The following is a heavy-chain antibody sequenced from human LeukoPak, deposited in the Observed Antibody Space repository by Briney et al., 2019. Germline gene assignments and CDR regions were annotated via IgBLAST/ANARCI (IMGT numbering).Heavy chain of an antibody. Sequence: GASVKVSCKASGYTFTDYYMHWVRQAPGQGLEWMGIINPSGGSTSYVQKFQGRVTMTRDMSTSTVYMELSSLRSEDTSVYYCARSFGASLQYSSSWYYYYMDVWGKGTAVTVSS. D-gene: IGHD6-13*01. J-gene: IGHJ6*03. CDR3: ARSFGASLQYSSSWYYYYMDV. V-gene: IGHV1-46*01. CDR2: INPSGGST. CDR1: GYTFTDYY.